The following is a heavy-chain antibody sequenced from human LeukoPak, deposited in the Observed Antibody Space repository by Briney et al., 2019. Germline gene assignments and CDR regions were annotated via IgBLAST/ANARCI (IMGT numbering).Heavy chain of an antibody. CDR2: ISYDGSNK. J-gene: IGHJ6*02. CDR1: GFTFSSYG. CDR3: AKDRVAAAGNYYYYGMDV. Sequence: GGSLRLSCAASGFTFSSYGMHWVRQAPGKGLEWVAVISYDGSNKYYADSVKGRFTISRDNSKNTLYLRMNSLRAEDTAVYYCAKDRVAAAGNYYYYGMDVWGQGTTVTVSS. D-gene: IGHD6-13*01. V-gene: IGHV3-30*18.